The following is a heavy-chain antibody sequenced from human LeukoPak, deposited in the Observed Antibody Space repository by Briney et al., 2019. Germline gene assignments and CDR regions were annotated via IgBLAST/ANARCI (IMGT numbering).Heavy chain of an antibody. V-gene: IGHV3-23*01. CDR3: AKEGIAAAGTGDAFDI. J-gene: IGHJ3*02. CDR2: VSGSGGST. Sequence: GGSLRLSGAASGFTFSSYAMSWVRQAPGKGLEWVSAVSGSGGSTYYADSVKGRFTISRDNSKNTLYLQMNSLRAEDTAVYYCAKEGIAAAGTGDAFDIWGQGTMVTVSS. CDR1: GFTFSSYA. D-gene: IGHD6-13*01.